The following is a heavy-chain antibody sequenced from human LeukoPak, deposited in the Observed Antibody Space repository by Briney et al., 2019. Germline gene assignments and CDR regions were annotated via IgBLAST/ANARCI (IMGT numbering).Heavy chain of an antibody. CDR2: ISYDGSNK. CDR1: GFTFSIYA. J-gene: IGHJ6*02. CDR3: ARDTQYYYYTMDV. V-gene: IGHV3-30-3*01. D-gene: IGHD2/OR15-2a*01. Sequence: GGFLRLSCAASGFTFSIYAMHWVRQAPGKGLEWVAVISYDGSNKYYADSVKGRFSISRDNSKNTLYLQMNSLRAEDTAVYYCARDTQYYYYTMDVWGQGTTVTVSS.